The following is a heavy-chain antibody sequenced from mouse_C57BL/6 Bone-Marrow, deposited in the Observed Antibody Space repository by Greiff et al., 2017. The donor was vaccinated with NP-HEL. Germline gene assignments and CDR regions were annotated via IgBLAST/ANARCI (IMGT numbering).Heavy chain of an antibody. CDR2: IWPGGGT. D-gene: IGHD1-1*01. J-gene: IGHJ2*01. Sequence: VKLLESGPGLVAPSQSLSITCTVSGFSLTSYAISWVRQPPGKGLEWLGVIWPGGGTNYYSAHKSSLTICTDNSKSQVFVKMNSLQTDDTARYYCARTSDYYGSSSFDYWGQGTTLTVSA. V-gene: IGHV2-9-1*01. CDR3: ARTSDYYGSSSFDY. CDR1: GFSLTSYA.